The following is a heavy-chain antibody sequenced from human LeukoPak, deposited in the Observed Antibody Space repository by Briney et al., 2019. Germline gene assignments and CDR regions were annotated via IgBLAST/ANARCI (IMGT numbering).Heavy chain of an antibody. CDR3: ARGGYDILTGPYAFDI. V-gene: IGHV4-34*01. D-gene: IGHD3-9*01. Sequence: SETLSLTCAVYGGSFSGYYWSWIRQPPGKGLEWIGEINHSGSTNYNPSLKSRVTISVDTSKNQFSLKLSSVTAADTAVYYCARGGYDILTGPYAFDIWGQGTMVTVSS. CDR2: INHSGST. J-gene: IGHJ3*02. CDR1: GGSFSGYY.